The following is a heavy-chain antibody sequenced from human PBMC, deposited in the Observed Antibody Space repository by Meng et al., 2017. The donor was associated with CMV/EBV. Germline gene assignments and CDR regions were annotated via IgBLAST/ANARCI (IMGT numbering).Heavy chain of an antibody. V-gene: IGHV3-48*03. Sequence: GESLKISCAASGFTFSSYEMNWVRQAPGKGLEGVSYISSSGSTIYYADSVKGRFTISRDNAKNSLYLQMNSLRAEDTAVYYCARASYDFWSGYSPYYYYGMDVWGQGTTVTVSS. CDR3: ARASYDFWSGYSPYYYYGMDV. J-gene: IGHJ6*02. CDR1: GFTFSSYE. D-gene: IGHD3-3*01. CDR2: ISSSGSTI.